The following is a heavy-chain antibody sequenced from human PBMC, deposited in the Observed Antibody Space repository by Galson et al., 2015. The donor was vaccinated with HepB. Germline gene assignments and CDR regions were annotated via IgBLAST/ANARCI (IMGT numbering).Heavy chain of an antibody. CDR1: GFTFSSYA. J-gene: IGHJ4*02. CDR3: APRRNYYDSSGLDDY. Sequence: SLRLSCAASGFTFSSYAMSWVRQAPGKGLEWVSAISGSGGSTYYADSVKGRFTISRDNSKNTLYLQMNSLRAGDTAVYYCAPRRNYYDSSGLDDYWGQGTLVTVSS. CDR2: ISGSGGST. V-gene: IGHV3-23*01. D-gene: IGHD3-22*01.